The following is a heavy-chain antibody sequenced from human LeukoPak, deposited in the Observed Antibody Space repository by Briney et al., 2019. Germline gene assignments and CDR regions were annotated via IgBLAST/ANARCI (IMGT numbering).Heavy chain of an antibody. V-gene: IGHV3-33*01. J-gene: IGHJ4*02. CDR3: ARGYGDYGLDYFDY. D-gene: IGHD4-17*01. CDR1: GFTFSSYG. Sequence: GGSLRLSCAAPGFTFSSYGMHWVRQAPGKGLEWVAVIWYDGSNKYYADSVKGRFTISRDNSKNTLYLQMNSLRAEDTAVYYCARGYGDYGLDYFDYWGQGTLVTVSS. CDR2: IWYDGSNK.